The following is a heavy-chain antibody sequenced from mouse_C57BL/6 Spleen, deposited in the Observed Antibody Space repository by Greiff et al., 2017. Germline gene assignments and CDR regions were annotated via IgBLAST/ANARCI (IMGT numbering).Heavy chain of an antibody. CDR1: GYSITSGYY. V-gene: IGHV3-6*01. Sequence: ESGPGLVKPSQSLSLTCSVTGYSITSGYYWNWIRQFPGNKLEWMGYISYDGSNNYNPSLKNRISITRDTSKNQFFLKLNSVTTEDTATYYCARDYSNAMDYWGQGTSVTVSS. J-gene: IGHJ4*01. D-gene: IGHD2-5*01. CDR3: ARDYSNAMDY. CDR2: ISYDGSN.